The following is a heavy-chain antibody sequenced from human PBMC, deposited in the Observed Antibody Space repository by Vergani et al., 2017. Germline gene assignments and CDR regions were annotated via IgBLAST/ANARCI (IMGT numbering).Heavy chain of an antibody. CDR3: ARHLGVVVPAAMPYYMDV. J-gene: IGHJ6*03. Sequence: EVQLLESGGGLVQPGGSLRLSCAASGFTFSSYAMSWVRQAPGKGLEWVSAISGSGGSTYYADSVKGRFTISRDNSKNTLYLQMNSLRAEDTAVYYCARHLGVVVPAAMPYYMDVWGKGTTVTVSS. D-gene: IGHD2-2*01. CDR2: ISGSGGST. V-gene: IGHV3-23*01. CDR1: GFTFSSYA.